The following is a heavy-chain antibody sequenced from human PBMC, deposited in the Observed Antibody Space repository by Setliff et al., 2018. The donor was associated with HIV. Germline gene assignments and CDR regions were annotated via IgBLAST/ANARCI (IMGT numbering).Heavy chain of an antibody. V-gene: IGHV3-21*01. Sequence: GGSLRLSCAASGFTFSTYCMNWVCQAPGKGLEWISSISYRSSYIYYSDSVKGRFTISRDDAKNSLFLQVNSLRDEDTAVYYCARSQGIGNYYMDVWGTGTTVTVSS. CDR2: ISYRSSYI. CDR1: GFTFSTYC. J-gene: IGHJ6*03. CDR3: ARSQGIGNYYMDV. D-gene: IGHD2-15*01.